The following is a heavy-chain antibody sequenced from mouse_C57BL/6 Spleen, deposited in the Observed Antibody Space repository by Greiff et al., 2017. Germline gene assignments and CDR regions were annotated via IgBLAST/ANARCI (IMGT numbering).Heavy chain of an antibody. V-gene: IGHV1-62-2*01. CDR2: FYPGSGSI. D-gene: IGHD2-4*01. CDR1: GYTFTEYT. Sequence: QVHVKQSGAELVKPGASVKLSCKAPGYTFTEYTIYWVKQRSGQGLEWIGWFYPGSGSIKYNEKFKDKATLTADKSSSTVYMELSRLTSEDSAVYFCARHEPFYDYDGVGDYWGQGTSVTVSS. CDR3: ARHEPFYDYDGVGDY. J-gene: IGHJ4*01.